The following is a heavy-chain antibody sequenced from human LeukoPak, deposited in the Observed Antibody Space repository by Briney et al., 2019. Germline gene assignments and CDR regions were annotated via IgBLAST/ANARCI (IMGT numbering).Heavy chain of an antibody. Sequence: GGTLRLSCAASGFTFSSYGMSWVRQAPGKGLEWVSAISGSGGSTYYADSVKGRFTISRDNSKNTLYLQMNSLRAEDTAVYYCXXXXXXXXSCYSLSYFDYWGQGTLVTVSS. D-gene: IGHD2-15*01. V-gene: IGHV3-23*01. CDR2: ISGSGGST. CDR3: XXXXXXXXSCYSLSYFDY. CDR1: GFTFSSYG. J-gene: IGHJ4*02.